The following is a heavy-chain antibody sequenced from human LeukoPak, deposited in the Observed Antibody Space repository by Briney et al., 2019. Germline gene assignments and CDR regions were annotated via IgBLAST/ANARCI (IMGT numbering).Heavy chain of an antibody. CDR3: ARVVIISGWAHFDY. Sequence: SETLSLTCTVSGGSISSSSYYWGWIRQPPGKGLEWIGSIYYSGSTYYNPPLKSRVTISVDTSKNQFSLKLSSVTAADTAVYYCARVVIISGWAHFDYWGQGTLVTVSS. V-gene: IGHV4-39*07. CDR2: IYYSGST. J-gene: IGHJ4*02. D-gene: IGHD6-19*01. CDR1: GGSISSSSYY.